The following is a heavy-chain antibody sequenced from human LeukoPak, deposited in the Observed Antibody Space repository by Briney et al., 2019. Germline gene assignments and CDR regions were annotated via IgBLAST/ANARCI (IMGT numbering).Heavy chain of an antibody. D-gene: IGHD2-21*02. CDR2: IKPDGSEK. CDR1: GFTFCNYW. J-gene: IGHJ4*02. CDR3: TRDFGSIVVVTAIVD. Sequence: GGSLRLSCAASGFTFCNYWMSWVRQAPGKGLEWVANIKPDGSEKYYVDSVKGRFTISRDNAKNSLYLQMNSLRAEDTAIYYCTRDFGSIVVVTAIVDWGQGTLVTVSS. V-gene: IGHV3-7*01.